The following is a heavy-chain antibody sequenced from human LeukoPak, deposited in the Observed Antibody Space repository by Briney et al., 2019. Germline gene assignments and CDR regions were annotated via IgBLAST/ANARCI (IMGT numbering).Heavy chain of an antibody. CDR3: ARSPYIWFGESGGWFDP. CDR1: GFTFSSYE. J-gene: IGHJ5*02. CDR2: ISSSGSTI. D-gene: IGHD3-10*01. V-gene: IGHV3-48*03. Sequence: GGSLRLSCAASGFTFSSYEMNWVRQAPGKGLEWVSYISSSGSTIYYADSVKGRFTISRDNAKNSLYLQMNSLRAEDTAVYYCARSPYIWFGESGGWFDPWGQGTLVTVSS.